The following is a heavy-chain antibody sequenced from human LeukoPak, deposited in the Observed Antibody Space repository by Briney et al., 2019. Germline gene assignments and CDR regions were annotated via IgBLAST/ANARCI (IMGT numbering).Heavy chain of an antibody. CDR2: IYPGDSDT. J-gene: IGHJ5*02. Sequence: GESLKISCKGSGYSFTSYWIGWVRQMPGEGLEWMGIIYPGDSDTRYSPSFQGQVTISADKSISTAYLQWSRLKASDTAMYYCARQRSGWYQLYNWFDPWGQGTLVTVSS. V-gene: IGHV5-51*01. D-gene: IGHD6-19*01. CDR1: GYSFTSYW. CDR3: ARQRSGWYQLYNWFDP.